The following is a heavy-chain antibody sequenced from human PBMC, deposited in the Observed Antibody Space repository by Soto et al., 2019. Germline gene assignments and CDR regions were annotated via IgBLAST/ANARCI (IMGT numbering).Heavy chain of an antibody. CDR3: ARDMPYSYGWGIFDY. J-gene: IGHJ4*02. CDR1: GFTFSSYA. Sequence: QVQLVESGGGVVQPGRSLRLSCAASGFTFSSYAMHWVRQAPGKGLEWVAVISYDGSNKYYADSVKGRFTISRDNSKNTLYLQMNSLRAEDTAVYYCARDMPYSYGWGIFDYWGQGTLVTVSS. V-gene: IGHV3-30-3*01. D-gene: IGHD5-18*01. CDR2: ISYDGSNK.